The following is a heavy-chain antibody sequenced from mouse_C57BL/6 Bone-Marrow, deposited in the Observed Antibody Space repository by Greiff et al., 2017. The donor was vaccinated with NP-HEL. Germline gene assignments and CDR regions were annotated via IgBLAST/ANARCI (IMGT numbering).Heavy chain of an antibody. V-gene: IGHV1-26*01. CDR2: INPNNGGT. J-gene: IGHJ4*01. CDR1: GYTFTDYY. Sequence: VQLQQSGPELVKPGASVKISCKASGYTFTDYYMNWVKQSHGKSLEWIGDINPNNGGTSYNQKFKGKATLTVDKSSSTAYMELRSLTSEDSAVYYCARSGKQLRLRNAMDYWGQGTSVTVSS. D-gene: IGHD3-2*02. CDR3: ARSGKQLRLRNAMDY.